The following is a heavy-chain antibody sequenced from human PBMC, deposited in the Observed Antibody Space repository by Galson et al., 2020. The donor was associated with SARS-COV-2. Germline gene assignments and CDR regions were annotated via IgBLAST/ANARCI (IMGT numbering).Heavy chain of an antibody. CDR3: SAVGGSDFDD. CDR1: GDSISNYY. CDR2: IYYSGST. Sequence: SETLSLTCTVSGDSISNYYWSWIRQPPGKGLEWIGDIYYSGSTIYNPSFKSRVTISIDTSKNQFSLKLSSVTAADTAVYYCSAVGGSDFDDWGQGALVTVSS. D-gene: IGHD1-26*01. J-gene: IGHJ4*02. V-gene: IGHV4-59*01.